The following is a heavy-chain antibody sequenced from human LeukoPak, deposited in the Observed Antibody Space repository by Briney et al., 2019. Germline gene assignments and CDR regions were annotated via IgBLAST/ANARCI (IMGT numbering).Heavy chain of an antibody. CDR3: ARVYGGYSGDFDY. CDR2: INPNSGGT. CDR1: GYTFTGYY. J-gene: IGHJ4*02. Sequence: RASVKVSCKASGYTFTGYYMHWVRQAPGQGLEWMGWINPNSGGTNYAQKFQGRVTMTRDTSISTAYMELSRLRSDDTAVYYCARVYGGYSGDFDYWGQGTLVTVSS. D-gene: IGHD4-17*01. V-gene: IGHV1-2*02.